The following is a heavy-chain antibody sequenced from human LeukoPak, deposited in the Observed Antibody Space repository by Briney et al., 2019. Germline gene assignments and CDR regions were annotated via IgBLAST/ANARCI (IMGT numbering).Heavy chain of an antibody. D-gene: IGHD4-17*01. J-gene: IGHJ6*03. CDR1: GFTFSSYA. Sequence: GGSLRLSCAASGFTFSSYAMSWVRQAPGKGLDGVSAISGSGGSTYYADSVKGRFTISRDNSKNTLYLQMNSLRAEDTAVYYCAKLRDYAGNYYYMDVWGKGTTVTVSS. V-gene: IGHV3-23*01. CDR2: ISGSGGST. CDR3: AKLRDYAGNYYYMDV.